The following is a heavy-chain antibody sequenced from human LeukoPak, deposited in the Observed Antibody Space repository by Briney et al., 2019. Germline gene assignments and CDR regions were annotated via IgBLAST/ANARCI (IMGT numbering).Heavy chain of an antibody. CDR2: ISWDGGST. Sequence: GGSLRLSCAASGFTFDDYTMHWVRQAPGKGLEWVSLISWDGGSTYYADSVKGRFTISRDNSKNSLYLQMNSLRTEDTALYYCAKDISHPSGFGEFLFDYWGQGTLVTVSS. V-gene: IGHV3-43*01. CDR1: GFTFDDYT. D-gene: IGHD3-10*01. J-gene: IGHJ4*02. CDR3: AKDISHPSGFGEFLFDY.